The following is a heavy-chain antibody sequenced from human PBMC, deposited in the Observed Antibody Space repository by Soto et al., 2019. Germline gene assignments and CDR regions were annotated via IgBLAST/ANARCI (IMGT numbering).Heavy chain of an antibody. Sequence: SETLSLTCAVYGWSFSGYYWSWIRQPPGKGLEWIGEINHSGSTNYNPSLKSRVTISVDTSKNQFSLKLSSVTAADTAVYYCARGFLSARKEELTGYYYYKDVWGKGTTVTVSS. D-gene: IGHD3-9*01. CDR2: INHSGST. J-gene: IGHJ6*03. V-gene: IGHV4-34*01. CDR1: GWSFSGYY. CDR3: ARGFLSARKEELTGYYYYKDV.